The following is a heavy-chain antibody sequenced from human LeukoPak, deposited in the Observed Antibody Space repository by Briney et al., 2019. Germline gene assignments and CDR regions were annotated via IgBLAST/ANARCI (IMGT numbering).Heavy chain of an antibody. V-gene: IGHV4-59*12. CDR3: ARAGPTVTPSFDY. Sequence: SETLSLTCTVSGGSISSYYWSWIRQPPGKGLEWIGYIYYSGSTNYNPSLKSRVTISVDTSKNQFSLKLSSVTAADTAVYYCARAGPTVTPSFDYWGQGTLVTVSS. CDR2: IYYSGST. CDR1: GGSISSYY. D-gene: IGHD4-11*01. J-gene: IGHJ4*02.